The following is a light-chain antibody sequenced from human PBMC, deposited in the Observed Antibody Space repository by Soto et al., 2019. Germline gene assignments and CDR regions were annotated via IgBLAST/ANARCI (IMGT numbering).Light chain of an antibody. CDR1: NSNIGGGYD. CDR2: GNN. CDR3: HSYDSRLSGSV. J-gene: IGLJ2*01. V-gene: IGLV1-40*01. Sequence: QAVVTQPPSVSGAPGQRVTISCTGNNSNIGGGYDVHWYQQLPGTAPKLLIYGNNNRPSRVPDRFSGSKSYASASLAITGLQSEDEADYYCHSYDSRLSGSVFGGGTQLTVL.